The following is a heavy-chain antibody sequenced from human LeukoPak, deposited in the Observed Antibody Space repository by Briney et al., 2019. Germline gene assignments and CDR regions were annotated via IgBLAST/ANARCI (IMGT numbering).Heavy chain of an antibody. CDR2: IRYGGSDI. D-gene: IGHD1/OR15-1a*01. V-gene: IGHV3-30*02. CDR1: GFMFNVYG. Sequence: GGSLRLSCAASGFMFNVYGMHWVRQAPGKGLEWVAVIRYGGSDINYADSVKGRFTISRDNSKNTLYLEMNSLRVEDTAVYFCAGSWNIHFDYWGQGTLVTVS. J-gene: IGHJ4*02. CDR3: AGSWNIHFDY.